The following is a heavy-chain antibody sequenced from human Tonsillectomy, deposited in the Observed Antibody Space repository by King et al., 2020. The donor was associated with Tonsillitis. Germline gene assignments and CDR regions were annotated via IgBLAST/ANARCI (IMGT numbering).Heavy chain of an antibody. CDR1: GYIFTSYW. J-gene: IGHJ4*02. Sequence: VQLVQSGAEVKKPGESLKISCKGSGYIFTSYWIGWVRQMPGKGLEWMGIIYPGDSDTRYSPSFQGQVTNSVDKSISTAYLQWSSLKASDTAMYYCVRLRDDILPGYFDYWGQGTLVTVSS. CDR3: VRLRDDILPGYFDY. D-gene: IGHD3-9*01. V-gene: IGHV5-51*01. CDR2: IYPGDSDT.